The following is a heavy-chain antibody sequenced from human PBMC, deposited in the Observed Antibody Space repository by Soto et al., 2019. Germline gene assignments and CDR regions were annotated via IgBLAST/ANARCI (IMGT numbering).Heavy chain of an antibody. CDR3: ARSRYCSSTSCYWGVGGHYYYYYMDV. D-gene: IGHD2-2*01. Sequence: PSETLSLTCNVSGGSISTSRSYWAWIRQPPGKGLEWIGYIYYSGSTNYNPSLKSRVTISVDTSKNQFSLKLSSVTAADTAVYYCARSRYCSSTSCYWGVGGHYYYYYMDVWGKGTTVTVSS. J-gene: IGHJ6*03. V-gene: IGHV4-61*05. CDR1: GGSISTSRSY. CDR2: IYYSGST.